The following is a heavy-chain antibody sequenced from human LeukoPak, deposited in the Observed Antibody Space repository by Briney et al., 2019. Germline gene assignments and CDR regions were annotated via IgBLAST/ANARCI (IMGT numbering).Heavy chain of an antibody. J-gene: IGHJ4*02. CDR3: ARGTLWFGEFLDY. CDR2: ISSSSSYI. V-gene: IGHV3-21*01. CDR1: GFTFSSYS. Sequence: PGGSLRLSCAASGFTFSSYSVNWVRQAPGKGLEWVSSISSSSSYIYYADSVKGRFTISRDNAKNSLYLQMNSLRAEDTAVYYCARGTLWFGEFLDYWGQGTLVTVSS. D-gene: IGHD3-10*01.